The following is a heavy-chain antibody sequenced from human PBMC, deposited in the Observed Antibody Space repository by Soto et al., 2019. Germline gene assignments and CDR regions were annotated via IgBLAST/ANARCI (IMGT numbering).Heavy chain of an antibody. CDR2: VYYSGSS. D-gene: IGHD3-22*01. CDR3: ARMSYFYDKWYFDI. V-gene: IGHV4-30-4*01. Sequence: SETLSLTCSVSGGSINNDDYYWSWIRQTPGKGLEWIGYVYYSGSSDYIPSLKSRLSMSIDKSKNQFHLKLNSVTAADTATYFCARMSYFYDKWYFDIWGRGTLVTVSS. J-gene: IGHJ2*01. CDR1: GGSINNDDYY.